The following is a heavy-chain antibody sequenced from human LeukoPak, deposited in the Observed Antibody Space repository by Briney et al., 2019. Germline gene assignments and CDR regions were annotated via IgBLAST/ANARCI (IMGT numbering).Heavy chain of an antibody. CDR2: ISGSGGST. D-gene: IGHD5-12*01. Sequence: GGSLRLSCAASGFTFSSYGMSWVRQAPGKGLEWVSAISGSGGSTYYADSVKGRFTISRDNSKNTLYLQMNSLRAEDTAVYYCAKDTEVATFSTLMSAGFDYWGQGTLVTVSS. J-gene: IGHJ4*02. CDR1: GFTFSSYG. V-gene: IGHV3-23*01. CDR3: AKDTEVATFSTLMSAGFDY.